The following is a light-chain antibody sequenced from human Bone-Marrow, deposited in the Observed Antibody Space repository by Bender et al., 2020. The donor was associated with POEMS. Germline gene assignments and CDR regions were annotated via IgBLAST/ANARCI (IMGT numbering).Light chain of an antibody. CDR3: AAWEDSLNGWV. Sequence: QSVLTQPPSASGTPGQRVTISCSGSYSNIGTNPVNWYQQLPGTAPKLLIYINNQRPSGVPDRFSGSKSGTSASLAISGLQSEDEADYYCAAWEDSLNGWVFGGGTKLTVL. J-gene: IGLJ3*02. V-gene: IGLV1-44*01. CDR1: YSNIGTNP. CDR2: INN.